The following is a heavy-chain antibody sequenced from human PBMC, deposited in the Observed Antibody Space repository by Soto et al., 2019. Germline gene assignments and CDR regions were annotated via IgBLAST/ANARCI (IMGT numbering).Heavy chain of an antibody. CDR1: GGTFSSYA. CDR2: IIPIFGTA. Sequence: SVKVSCKASGGTFSSYAISWVRQAPGQGLEWTGGIIPIFGTANYAQKFQGRVTITADKSTSTAYMELSSLRSEGTAVYYCASWHKGPSLWGQGTLVTVSS. CDR3: ASWHKGPSL. J-gene: IGHJ4*02. V-gene: IGHV1-69*06.